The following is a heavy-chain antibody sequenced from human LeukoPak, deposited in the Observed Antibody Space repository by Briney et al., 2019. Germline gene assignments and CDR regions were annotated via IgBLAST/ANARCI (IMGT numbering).Heavy chain of an antibody. V-gene: IGHV4-4*09. J-gene: IGHJ6*03. CDR1: GGSISSYY. Sequence: SETLSLTCTVSGGSISSYYWGWIRQPPGKGLEWIGYIYTSGSTNYNPSLKSRVTISVDTSKNQFSLKLSSVTAADTAVYYCARISRGSSSWYVYYYYYYMDVWGKGTTVTVSS. CDR3: ARISRGSSSWYVYYYYYYMDV. D-gene: IGHD6-13*01. CDR2: IYTSGST.